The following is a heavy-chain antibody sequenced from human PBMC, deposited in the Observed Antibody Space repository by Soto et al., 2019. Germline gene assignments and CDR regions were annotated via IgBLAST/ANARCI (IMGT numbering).Heavy chain of an antibody. D-gene: IGHD1-26*01. J-gene: IGHJ4*02. V-gene: IGHV4-59*12. Sequence: SETLSLTCSVSNGSISGFYWTWIRQPPGKILEWIGYIHYSGRTDYNPSLTSRATMSVDTSKNQFSLNLKSITAADTAVYYCVRVGVGVGNHFDSWGRGTLVTVSS. CDR1: NGSISGFY. CDR3: VRVGVGVGNHFDS. CDR2: IHYSGRT.